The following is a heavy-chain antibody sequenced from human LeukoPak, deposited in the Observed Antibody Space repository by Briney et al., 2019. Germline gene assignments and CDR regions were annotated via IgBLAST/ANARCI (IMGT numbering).Heavy chain of an antibody. D-gene: IGHD6-6*01. J-gene: IGHJ4*02. CDR1: GFTFSSYS. V-gene: IGHV3-21*01. CDR2: ISSSSSYI. CDR3: ARNPYSSSSRYYFDY. Sequence: GGSLRLSCAASGFTFSSYSMNWVRQAPGKGLEWVSSISSSSSYIYYADSVKGRFTISRDNAKNSLYLQMNSPRAEDTAVYYCARNPYSSSSRYYFDYWGQGTLVTVSS.